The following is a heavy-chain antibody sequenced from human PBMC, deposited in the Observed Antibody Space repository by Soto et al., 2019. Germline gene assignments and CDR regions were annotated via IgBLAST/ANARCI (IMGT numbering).Heavy chain of an antibody. Sequence: PGESLKISCKGSGYSFTSYWIGWVRQMPGKGLEWVGIIYPGDSDTRYSPSFQGQVTISADKSISTAYLQWSSLKASDTAMYYCARQWRGSYPDYFLDYWGQGTLVTVSS. CDR1: GYSFTSYW. V-gene: IGHV5-51*01. J-gene: IGHJ4*02. D-gene: IGHD1-26*01. CDR2: IYPGDSDT. CDR3: ARQWRGSYPDYFLDY.